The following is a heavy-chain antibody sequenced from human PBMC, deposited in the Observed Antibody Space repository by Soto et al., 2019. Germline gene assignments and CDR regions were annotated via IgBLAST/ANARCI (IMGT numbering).Heavy chain of an antibody. CDR2: ISYDGSNK. J-gene: IGHJ4*02. D-gene: IGHD2-15*01. CDR3: ASAPVATASQDIVVVVAAPFDY. CDR1: GFTFSSYA. V-gene: IGHV3-30-3*01. Sequence: QVQLVESGGGVVQPGRSLRLSCAASGFTFSSYAMHWVRQAPGKGLEWVAVISYDGSNKYYADSVKGRFTISRDNYKNTLYLQMNSLRAEDTAVYYCASAPVATASQDIVVVVAAPFDYWGQGTLVTVSS.